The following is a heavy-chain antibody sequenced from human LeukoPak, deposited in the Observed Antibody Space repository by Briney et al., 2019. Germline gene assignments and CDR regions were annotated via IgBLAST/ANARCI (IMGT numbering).Heavy chain of an antibody. CDR1: GGSISSSSYY. V-gene: IGHV4-39*07. Sequence: PSETLSLTCTVSGGSISSSSYYWGWIRQPPGKGLEWIGSIYYSGSTYYNPSLKSRVTISVDKSKNQFSLKLSSVTAADTAVYYCAREILEYCSGGSCYTSPYNWFDPWGQGTLVTVSS. D-gene: IGHD2-15*01. CDR2: IYYSGST. J-gene: IGHJ5*02. CDR3: AREILEYCSGGSCYTSPYNWFDP.